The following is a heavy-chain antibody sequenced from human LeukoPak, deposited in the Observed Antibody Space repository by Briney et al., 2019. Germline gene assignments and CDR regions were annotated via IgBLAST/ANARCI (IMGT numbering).Heavy chain of an antibody. Sequence: SETLSLTCTVSGGSISSSRYYWGWIRQPPGKGLEWIGSIYYRGSTYYNPSLKSRVTISVDTSKNQFSLKLSSVTAADTAVYYCARLTTDYVWGSYRSGDDAFDIWGQGTMVTVSS. D-gene: IGHD3-16*02. V-gene: IGHV4-39*01. CDR2: IYYRGST. J-gene: IGHJ3*02. CDR1: GGSISSSRYY. CDR3: ARLTTDYVWGSYRSGDDAFDI.